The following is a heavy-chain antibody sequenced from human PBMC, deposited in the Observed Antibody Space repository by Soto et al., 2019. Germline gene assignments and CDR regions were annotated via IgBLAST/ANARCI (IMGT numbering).Heavy chain of an antibody. CDR2: IIPILGIA. V-gene: IGHV1-69*04. CDR3: ARDAMTTVTTLWYFDL. Sequence: SVKVSCKASGGTFSSYTISWVRQAPGQGLEWMGRIIPILGIANYAQKFQGRVTITADKSTSTAYMELSSLRSEDTAVYYCARDAMTTVTTLWYFDLWGRGTLVTVSS. J-gene: IGHJ2*01. D-gene: IGHD4-17*01. CDR1: GGTFSSYT.